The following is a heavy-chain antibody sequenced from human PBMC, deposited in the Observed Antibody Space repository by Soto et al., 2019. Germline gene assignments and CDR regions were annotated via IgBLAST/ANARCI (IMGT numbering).Heavy chain of an antibody. V-gene: IGHV1-2*02. Sequence: ASVKVSCKASGYTFTGYYMNWVRQAPGQGLEWMGWINPNSGGTNYAQKFQGRVTMTRDTSISTAYMELSRLRSDDTAVYYCARVGIVATITSYYYYGMDVWGQGTTVTVSS. D-gene: IGHD5-12*01. CDR3: ARVGIVATITSYYYYGMDV. J-gene: IGHJ6*02. CDR1: GYTFTGYY. CDR2: INPNSGGT.